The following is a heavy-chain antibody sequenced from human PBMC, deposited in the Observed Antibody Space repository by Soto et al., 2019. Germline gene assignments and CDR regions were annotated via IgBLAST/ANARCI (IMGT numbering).Heavy chain of an antibody. CDR2: ISWNSGNI. CDR1: GFSFDDYA. D-gene: IGHD6-19*01. CDR3: VKDRATSGPVDY. J-gene: IGHJ4*02. Sequence: EVQLVESGGGLVQPGRSLRLSCAASGFSFDDYAMHWVRQDPGRGLEWVSGISWNSGNIGYADSVKGRFTISRDNAKNSLYLEMNNLRPEDTALYYCVKDRATSGPVDYWGQGTLVTVSS. V-gene: IGHV3-9*01.